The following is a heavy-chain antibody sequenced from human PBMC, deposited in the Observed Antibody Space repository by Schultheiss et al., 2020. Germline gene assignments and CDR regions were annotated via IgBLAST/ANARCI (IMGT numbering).Heavy chain of an antibody. CDR3: AKQYSPRRFLERLSRGWFDP. Sequence: GESLKISCKASGYTFTGYYIHWVRQAPGQGLEWMGWINPNTGDTTSAQTFRGRLTMTRDTSVNAAYMELSSLQFGDTAIYYCAKQYSPRRFLERLSRGWFDPWGQGTLVTVSS. CDR2: INPNTGDT. V-gene: IGHV1-2*02. D-gene: IGHD3-3*01. CDR1: GYTFTGYY. J-gene: IGHJ5*02.